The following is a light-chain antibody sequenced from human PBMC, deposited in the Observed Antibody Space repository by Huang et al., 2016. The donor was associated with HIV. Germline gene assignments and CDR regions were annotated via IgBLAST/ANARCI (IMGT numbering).Light chain of an antibody. Sequence: DIQMTQSPSSLSASVGDRVTITCRASQSIVNYLNWYQQKPGKAPKLLISGASSLQSGVPSRFSGSGSGTEFTLTISSLQPEDFATYYCQQSYRTPPYTFGQGTKLEIK. J-gene: IGKJ2*01. CDR2: GAS. CDR3: QQSYRTPPYT. CDR1: QSIVNY. V-gene: IGKV1-39*01.